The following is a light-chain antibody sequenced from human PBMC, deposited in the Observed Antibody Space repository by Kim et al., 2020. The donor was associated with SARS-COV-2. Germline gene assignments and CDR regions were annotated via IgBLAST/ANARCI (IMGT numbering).Light chain of an antibody. CDR2: GAS. CDR3: QQYYSTLIT. V-gene: IGKV4-1*01. Sequence: ATINCKSGQGVLYSSNKKNYLAWYQQKPGQPPKLLIYGASTRESGVPDRFSGSGSGTDFTLTISSLQAEDVAVYYCQQYYSTLITFGQGTRLEIK. J-gene: IGKJ5*01. CDR1: QGVLYSSNKKNY.